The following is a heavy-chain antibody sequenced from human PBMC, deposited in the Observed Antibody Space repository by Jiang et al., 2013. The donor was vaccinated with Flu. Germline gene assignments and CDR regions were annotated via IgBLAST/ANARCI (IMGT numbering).Heavy chain of an antibody. CDR1: NHW. CDR2: IYPGDSDT. V-gene: IGHV5-51*01. CDR3: ARSIAVADEEFDY. Sequence: NHWIGWVRQMPGKGLEWMGIIYPGDSDTRYSPSFQGQVTFSADKSISTAYVQWSSLKASDTAMYYCARSIAVADEEFDYWGRGNPGHRLL. J-gene: IGHJ4*02. D-gene: IGHD6-19*01.